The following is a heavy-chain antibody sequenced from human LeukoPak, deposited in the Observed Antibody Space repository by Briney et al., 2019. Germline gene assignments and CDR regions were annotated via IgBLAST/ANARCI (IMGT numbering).Heavy chain of an antibody. CDR1: GYRFSTYW. CDR3: ARQRDDYVWGSYPEIGDF. J-gene: IGHJ4*02. Sequence: GESLKISCKGVGYRFSTYWIGWVRQMPGKGLEWMGVVYPGDSDTRYSPSFQGQITISADKSISTAYLQWRSLKASDTAMYYCARQRDDYVWGSYPEIGDFWGQGTLVTVSS. D-gene: IGHD3-16*02. V-gene: IGHV5-51*01. CDR2: VYPGDSDT.